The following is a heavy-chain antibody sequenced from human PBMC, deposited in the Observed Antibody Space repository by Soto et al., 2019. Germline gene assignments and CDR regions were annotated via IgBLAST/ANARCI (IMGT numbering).Heavy chain of an antibody. D-gene: IGHD1-26*01. V-gene: IGHV3-21*01. CDR1: ALTFSSST. Sequence: GGSLRLSCAASALTFSSSTMNWVRQAPGKGLEWVSSISSGSVSIYYADSIKGRFTISRDNAKNSLYLQMTSLRAEDTAVYYCARDVGALDYWGQGTLVTVSS. CDR2: ISSGSVSI. CDR3: ARDVGALDY. J-gene: IGHJ4*02.